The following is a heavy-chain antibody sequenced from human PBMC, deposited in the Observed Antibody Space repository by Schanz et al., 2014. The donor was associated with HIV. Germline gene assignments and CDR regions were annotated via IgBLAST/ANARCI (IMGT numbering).Heavy chain of an antibody. CDR3: STVAGLAATGTEEDYFFGLDV. CDR2: IKSKTYGGTA. CDR1: GFTFSNAW. V-gene: IGHV3-15*01. D-gene: IGHD6-13*01. J-gene: IGHJ6*02. Sequence: EVQLVESGGGLVKPGGSLRLSCAASGFTFSNAWMTWVRQAPGKGLQWVGRIKSKTYGGTADYAAPVKGRFTISREDSKDTLYLQMNSLKTEDTAVYYCSTVAGLAATGTEEDYFFGLDVWGQGTTVTVSS.